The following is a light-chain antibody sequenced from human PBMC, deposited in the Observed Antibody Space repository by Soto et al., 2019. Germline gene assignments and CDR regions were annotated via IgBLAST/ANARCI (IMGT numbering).Light chain of an antibody. CDR3: CSSAGNKNIV. J-gene: IGLJ2*01. Sequence: QSALTQPPSASGSPGQSVTISCTGTSSDVGTSKYVSWYRQHPGKAPKLLIYEVNKRPSGVPDRFSGSKSGSTASLTVSGLPADDDDYYCCCSSAGNKNIVFGAGTKLTVL. CDR1: SSDVGTSKY. CDR2: EVN. V-gene: IGLV2-8*01.